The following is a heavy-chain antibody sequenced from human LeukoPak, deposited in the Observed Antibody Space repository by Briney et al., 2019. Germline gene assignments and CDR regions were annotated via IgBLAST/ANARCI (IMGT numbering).Heavy chain of an antibody. D-gene: IGHD3-16*01. J-gene: IGHJ5*02. CDR2: INPNSGGT. CDR3: ARAMGAYNWFDP. CDR1: GYTFTSYY. V-gene: IGHV1-2*02. Sequence: GASVKVSCKASGYTFTSYYMHWVRQAPGQGLEWVGWINPNSGGTNYAQNFQGRVTMARDTSISTAYMELSRLRSDDTAVYYCARAMGAYNWFDPWGQGTLVTVSS.